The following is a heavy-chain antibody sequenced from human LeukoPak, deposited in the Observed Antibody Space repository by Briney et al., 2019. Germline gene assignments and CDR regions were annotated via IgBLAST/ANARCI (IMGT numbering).Heavy chain of an antibody. CDR3: ARRDCVGDCYSNWFDP. CDR1: GYTFTNYF. D-gene: IGHD2-21*02. Sequence: GASVKVSCKASGYTFTNYFMHWVRQAPGQGLEWMGIINPRGGSTGYAQKFQGRITMTTDISTRTVYMELRSLESEDTAVYYCARRDCVGDCYSNWFDPWGQGTLVTVSS. CDR2: INPRGGST. V-gene: IGHV1-46*01. J-gene: IGHJ5*02.